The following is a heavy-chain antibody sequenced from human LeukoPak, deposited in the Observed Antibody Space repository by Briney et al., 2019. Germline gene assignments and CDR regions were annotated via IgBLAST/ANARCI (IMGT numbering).Heavy chain of an antibody. CDR1: GGSISSYY. Sequence: KPSETLSLICTVSGGSISSYYWSWIRQPAGKGLEWIGRIYTSGSTNYNPSLKSRVTMSVDTSKNQFSLKLSSVTAADTAVYYCARGRYCSADICSGGDAFDIWGQGTMVSVSS. CDR2: IYTSGST. V-gene: IGHV4-4*07. CDR3: ARGRYCSADICSGGDAFDI. D-gene: IGHD2-15*01. J-gene: IGHJ3*02.